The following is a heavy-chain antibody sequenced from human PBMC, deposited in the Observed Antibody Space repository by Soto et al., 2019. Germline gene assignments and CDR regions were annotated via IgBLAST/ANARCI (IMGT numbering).Heavy chain of an antibody. Sequence: GESLKISCKGSGYSFTSYWIGWVRQMPGKGLEWMGIIYPGDSDTRYSPSFQGQVTISADKSISTAYLQWSSLKASDTAMYYCARSHPDSYGLYYYYYYGMDVWGQGTTVTVSS. CDR1: GYSFTSYW. V-gene: IGHV5-51*01. CDR2: IYPGDSDT. D-gene: IGHD5-18*01. CDR3: ARSHPDSYGLYYYYYYGMDV. J-gene: IGHJ6*02.